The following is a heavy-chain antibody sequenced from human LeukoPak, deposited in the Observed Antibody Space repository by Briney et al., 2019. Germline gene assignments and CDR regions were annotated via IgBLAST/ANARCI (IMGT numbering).Heavy chain of an antibody. CDR3: AKDRNGWPTNFGS. Sequence: PGGSLRLSCAASGFTFSTYAVNWVRQAPGKGLEWVSAISSSGGTTYYADSVKGRFSISRDNSKNMVHLQMNSLRAEDTAVYYCAKDRNGWPTNFGSWGQGTLVTVSA. D-gene: IGHD6-19*01. CDR1: GFTFSTYA. V-gene: IGHV3-23*01. CDR2: ISSSGGTT. J-gene: IGHJ4*02.